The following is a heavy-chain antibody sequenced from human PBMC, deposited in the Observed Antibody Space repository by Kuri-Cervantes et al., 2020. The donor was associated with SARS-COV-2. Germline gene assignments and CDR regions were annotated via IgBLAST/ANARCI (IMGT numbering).Heavy chain of an antibody. CDR1: GYTFRTFRVYY. CDR3: ARGMVRGIIQNYYYAMDV. Sequence: ASVKVSCKASGYTFRTFRVYYMYWVRQAPGQGLEWMGWINPNSGGTNYAQKFQGWVTMTRDTSISTAYMELSRLRSDDTAVYYCARGMVRGIIQNYYYAMDVWGQGTTVTVSS. V-gene: IGHV1-2*04. J-gene: IGHJ6*02. D-gene: IGHD3-10*01. CDR2: INPNSGGT.